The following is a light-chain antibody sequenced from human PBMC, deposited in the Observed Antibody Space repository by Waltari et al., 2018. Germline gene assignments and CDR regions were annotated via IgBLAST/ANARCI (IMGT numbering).Light chain of an antibody. V-gene: IGLV5-37*01. Sequence: QPVLTQPPSSSASPGDSARLTCPLPSAINVGNYNIYWYQQKPWSPPRYLLYYNSDSDKGPGSGGPSRFSGSKDASANTGILLISGLQSEDEADYFCMIWPSNAWVFGGGTKLTVL. CDR2: YNSDSDK. CDR3: MIWPSNAWV. CDR1: SAINVGNYN. J-gene: IGLJ3*02.